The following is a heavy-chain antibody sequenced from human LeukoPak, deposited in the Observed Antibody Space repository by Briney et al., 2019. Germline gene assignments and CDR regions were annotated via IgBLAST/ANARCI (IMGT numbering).Heavy chain of an antibody. D-gene: IGHD6-13*01. V-gene: IGHV3-23*01. CDR2: ISGSGGST. J-gene: IGHJ6*02. Sequence: GGSLRLSCAASGFTFSSYAMSWVRQAPGRGLEWVSSISGSGGSTYYADSVKSRFTISIDNSKNTLNLQMNRLRAEDTAVYYGAKDAHSSSWYGPEDYYYYYGMDVWGQGTTVTVSS. CDR1: GFTFSSYA. CDR3: AKDAHSSSWYGPEDYYYYYGMDV.